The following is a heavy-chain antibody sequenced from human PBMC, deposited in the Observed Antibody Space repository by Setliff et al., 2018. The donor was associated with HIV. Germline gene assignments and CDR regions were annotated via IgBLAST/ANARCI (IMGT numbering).Heavy chain of an antibody. D-gene: IGHD3-10*01. J-gene: IGHJ4*02. CDR1: GFSFSDSH. CDR2: ITGSGDST. Sequence: GGSLRLSCVASGFSFSDSHMTWIRQAPGKGLEWVSSITGSGDSTYYANSVKGRFTISRDNTKNSLHLQLDSLSAEDAAVYFCARDGHLYGQPFDYWGQGALVTVSS. CDR3: ARDGHLYGQPFDY. V-gene: IGHV3-11*01.